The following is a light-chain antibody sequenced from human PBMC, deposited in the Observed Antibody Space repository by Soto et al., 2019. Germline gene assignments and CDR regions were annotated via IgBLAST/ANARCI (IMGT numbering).Light chain of an antibody. V-gene: IGLV2-14*01. CDR2: EVT. J-gene: IGLJ1*01. CDR3: ASLTTTNFV. CDR1: SSDVGAYNL. Sequence: QSVLTQPASVSGSPGQSITISCTGTSSDVGAYNLVSWYQHLPDKAPKLIISEVTNRPSGVSDRFSGSKSGNTASLTISGLQAEDEADYYCASLTTTNFVFGSGTKLPS.